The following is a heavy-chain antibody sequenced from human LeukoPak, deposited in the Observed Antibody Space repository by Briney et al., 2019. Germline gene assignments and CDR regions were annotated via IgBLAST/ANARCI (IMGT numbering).Heavy chain of an antibody. D-gene: IGHD1-26*01. V-gene: IGHV3-23*01. CDR2: ISGSGSGDST. J-gene: IGHJ4*02. CDR1: GFTFSSYA. CDR3: ATDRSSGSHGGFDY. Sequence: GGSLRLSCAASGFTFSSYAMSWVRQAPGKGLEWVSNISGSGSGDSTYYADSVKGRFTISRDNSKNTLYLQMNSLRAEDTAVYYCATDRSSGSHGGFDYWGQGTLVTVSS.